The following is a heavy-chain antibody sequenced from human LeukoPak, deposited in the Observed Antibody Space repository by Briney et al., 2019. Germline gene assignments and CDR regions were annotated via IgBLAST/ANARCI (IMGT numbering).Heavy chain of an antibody. J-gene: IGHJ4*02. CDR1: GGSFSGYY. V-gene: IGHV4-34*01. CDR3: ATERRKVTIFGVVTQFDY. D-gene: IGHD3-3*01. Sequence: SETLSLTCAVYGGSFSGYYWSWIRQPPGKGLEWIGEINHSGSTNYNPSLKSRVTISVDASKNQFSLKLSSVTAADTAVYYCATERRKVTIFGVVTQFDYWGQGTLVTVSS. CDR2: INHSGST.